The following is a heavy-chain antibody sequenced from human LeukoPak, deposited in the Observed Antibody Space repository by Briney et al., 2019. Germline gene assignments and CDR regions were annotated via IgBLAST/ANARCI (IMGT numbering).Heavy chain of an antibody. V-gene: IGHV4-59*12. CDR2: ISYSASS. Sequence: SETLSLTCTVSGGSISNYYWSWIRQPPGKGLEWLGYISYSASSNYNPSLKSRVTISVDTSKNQFSLKLSSVTAADTAVYYCARARYSGSYYWRYYYYMDVWGKGTTVTVSS. D-gene: IGHD1-26*01. CDR1: GGSISNYY. J-gene: IGHJ6*03. CDR3: ARARYSGSYYWRYYYYMDV.